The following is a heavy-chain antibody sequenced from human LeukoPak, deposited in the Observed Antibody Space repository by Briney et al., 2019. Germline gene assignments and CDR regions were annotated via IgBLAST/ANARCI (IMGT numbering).Heavy chain of an antibody. CDR2: ISPSSRTI. V-gene: IGHV3-48*04. Sequence: PGGSLRLSCAASGFTFSSYSMNWVRQAPGRGLEWVSYISPSSRTIYYADSVRGRFTISRDNAKNSLYLQMNSLRAEDTAVYYCATQRGYSYGLFDYWGQGTLVTVSS. J-gene: IGHJ4*02. D-gene: IGHD5-18*01. CDR1: GFTFSSYS. CDR3: ATQRGYSYGLFDY.